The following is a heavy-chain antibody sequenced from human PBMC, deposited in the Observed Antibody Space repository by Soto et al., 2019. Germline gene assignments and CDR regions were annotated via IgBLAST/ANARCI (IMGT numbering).Heavy chain of an antibody. CDR1: GYTFTSHA. CDR3: ARDGIATAGTSWFDP. CDR2: INAGNGNT. Sequence: QFQLVQSGAEEKKPWASVKVSCKASGYTFTSHAMHWVRQAPGQRREWMGWINAGNGNTKYSQKFQGRVTITTDTSASTANMELRSLRYDDTAVYYCARDGIATAGTSWFDPWGQGTLVTVSS. V-gene: IGHV1-3*05. J-gene: IGHJ5*02. D-gene: IGHD6-13*01.